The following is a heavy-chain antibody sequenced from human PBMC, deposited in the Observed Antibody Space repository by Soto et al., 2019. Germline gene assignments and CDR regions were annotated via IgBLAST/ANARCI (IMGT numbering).Heavy chain of an antibody. D-gene: IGHD2-21*01. CDR3: VQSRCGGDCLQSYSSHSYYGLDV. CDR2: IYWDDDK. J-gene: IGHJ6*02. Sequence: QITLKESGPTLVKPTQTLTLTCTVSGFSLSTTGVGVGWIRQPPGKALEWLALIYWDDDKRYNPSLNSRLTITKDTSKNPVVLTMTNMDPVDNATYYCVQSRCGGDCLQSYSSHSYYGLDVWGQGTTVTVSS. CDR1: GFSLSTTGVG. V-gene: IGHV2-5*02.